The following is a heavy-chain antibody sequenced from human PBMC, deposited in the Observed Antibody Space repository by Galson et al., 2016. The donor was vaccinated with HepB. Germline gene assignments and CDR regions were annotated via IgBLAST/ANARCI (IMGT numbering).Heavy chain of an antibody. CDR2: ISFDGRGA. J-gene: IGHJ6*02. CDR1: GFTFSHYY. CDR3: AKEVDTCWYTLDV. D-gene: IGHD6-13*01. V-gene: IGHV3-30*18. Sequence: SLRLSCAASGFTFSHYYMHWVRQAPGKGLEWVAQISFDGRGANYADSARGRFTISRDNSKNTLYLEMNSLRTEDTAVYHCAKEVDTCWYTLDVWGQGTTVTASS.